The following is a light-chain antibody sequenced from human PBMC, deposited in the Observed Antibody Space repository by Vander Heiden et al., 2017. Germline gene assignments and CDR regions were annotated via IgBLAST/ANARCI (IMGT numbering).Light chain of an antibody. J-gene: IGLJ2*01. CDR1: YLGSKS. Sequence: SYVLTQPPSVSVAPGQTPWITCAGHYLGSKSVHWYQQKPGQAPVLVVYDDSARPSGIPERFSGSNSGNTATLTISRVEAGDEADYYCQVWDSSSDHPVFGGGTKLTVL. CDR3: QVWDSSSDHPV. V-gene: IGLV3-21*02. CDR2: DDS.